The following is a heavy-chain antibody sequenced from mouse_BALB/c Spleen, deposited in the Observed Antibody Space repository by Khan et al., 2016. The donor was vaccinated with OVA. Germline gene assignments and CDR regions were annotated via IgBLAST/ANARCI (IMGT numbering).Heavy chain of an antibody. CDR3: ARDYYGTSRYFDV. CDR1: GYSITSGYY. J-gene: IGHJ1*01. D-gene: IGHD1-1*01. V-gene: IGHV3-6*02. CDR2: IRYDGSN. Sequence: EVQLQESGPGLVKPSQSLSLTCSATGYSITSGYYWNWIRQFPGNKLEWMDYIRYDGSNNYNPSLKNRISITRDTSKNQFFLKLNSVTTEDTATYYCARDYYGTSRYFDVWGAGTTVTVSS.